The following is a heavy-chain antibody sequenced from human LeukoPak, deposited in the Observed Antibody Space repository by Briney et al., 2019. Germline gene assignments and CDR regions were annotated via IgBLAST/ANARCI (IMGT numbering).Heavy chain of an antibody. D-gene: IGHD1-26*01. Sequence: GGSLRLSCVASGFTFSSYSMNWVRQAPGKGLEWVSYISSSSSTIYYGDSVKGRFTISRDNAKNSLYLQMNSLRAEDTAVYYGARDASGLNNWFDPWGQGTLVTVSS. J-gene: IGHJ5*02. CDR3: ARDASGLNNWFDP. CDR2: ISSSSSTI. CDR1: GFTFSSYS. V-gene: IGHV3-48*04.